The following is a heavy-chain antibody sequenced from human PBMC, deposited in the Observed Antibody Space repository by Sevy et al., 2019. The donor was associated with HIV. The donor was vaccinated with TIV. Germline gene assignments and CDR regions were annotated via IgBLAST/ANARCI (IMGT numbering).Heavy chain of an antibody. CDR3: ARSLDFWSGYYIDY. CDR2: IYSSGST. D-gene: IGHD3-3*01. J-gene: IGHJ4*02. Sequence: GGSLRLSCAASGFTVSSNYMSWVRQAPGKGLEWVSVIYSSGSTCYADSVKGRFTISRDNAKNTLYLQMNILTTEDTAVYYCARSLDFWSGYYIDYWGQGTLVTVSS. V-gene: IGHV3-53*01. CDR1: GFTVSSNY.